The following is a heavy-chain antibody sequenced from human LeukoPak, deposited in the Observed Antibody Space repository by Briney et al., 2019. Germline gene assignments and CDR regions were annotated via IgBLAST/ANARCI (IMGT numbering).Heavy chain of an antibody. V-gene: IGHV1-8*03. CDR3: ARVGYSNSYDY. Sequence: ASVKVSCKTSGYTFTNFDINWVRQATGQGLEWMGWMNPNTGNAGYAQKFQDRVTITWDASISTAYMDLSSLRSEDTAVYYCARVGYSNSYDYWGQGTLVTVSS. CDR1: GYTFTNFD. CDR2: MNPNTGNA. J-gene: IGHJ4*02. D-gene: IGHD1-26*01.